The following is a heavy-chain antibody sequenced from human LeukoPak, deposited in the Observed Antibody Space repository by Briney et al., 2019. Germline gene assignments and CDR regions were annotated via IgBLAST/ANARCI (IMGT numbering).Heavy chain of an antibody. CDR3: AKLYGGGTPGIDY. D-gene: IGHD1-14*01. J-gene: IGHJ4*02. CDR2: IRYDGSNK. Sequence: GGSLRLSCAASGFTFSSYGMHWVRQAPGKGLEWVAFIRYDGSNKYYADSVKGRFTISRDNSKNMLYLQMNSLRAEDTAVYYCAKLYGGGTPGIDYWGQGTLVTVSS. CDR1: GFTFSSYG. V-gene: IGHV3-30*02.